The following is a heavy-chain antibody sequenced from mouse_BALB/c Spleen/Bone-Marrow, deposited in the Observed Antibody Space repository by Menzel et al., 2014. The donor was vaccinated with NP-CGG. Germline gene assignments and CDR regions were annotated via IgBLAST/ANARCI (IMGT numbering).Heavy chain of an antibody. CDR1: GYTFTSYW. CDR3: AKEGRGAY. CDR2: IYPGDGDT. D-gene: IGHD3-3*01. V-gene: IGHV1-87*01. Sequence: QVQLKESGAELARPGASVKLSCKASGYTFTSYWMQWVKQRPGQGLEWIGAIYPGDGDTRYTQKFKGKATLTADKSSSTAYMQLSSLASEDSAVYYCAKEGRGAYRGQGTLVTVSA. J-gene: IGHJ3*01.